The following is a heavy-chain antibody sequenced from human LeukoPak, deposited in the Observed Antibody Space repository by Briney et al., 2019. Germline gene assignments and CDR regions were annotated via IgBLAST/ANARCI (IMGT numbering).Heavy chain of an antibody. V-gene: IGHV3-11*01. CDR1: GFTFSDYY. CDR3: ARVRGYSGSGTFWYFDL. D-gene: IGHD3-10*01. J-gene: IGHJ2*01. CDR2: ISESDNSI. Sequence: GGSLRLSCAASGFTFSDYYMSWIRQAPGKGLEWLSYISESDNSIYYADSVKGRFTISRDNAKNSLSLQMNSLRVEDMAIYYCARVRGYSGSGTFWYFDLWGRGTLVTVSS.